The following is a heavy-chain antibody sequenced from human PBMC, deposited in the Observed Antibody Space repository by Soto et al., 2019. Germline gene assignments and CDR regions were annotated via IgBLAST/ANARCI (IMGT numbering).Heavy chain of an antibody. V-gene: IGHV1-18*01. CDR2: ISAYNGNT. CDR3: ARGAAAGNSYYYNGMDV. CDR1: GYTFTSYG. J-gene: IGHJ6*02. Sequence: QVQLVQSGAEVKKPGASVKVSCKASGYTFTSYGISWVRQAPGQGLEWMGWISAYNGNTQYVQKFQGRVTMTTDTPTSTANMELRSLKSDDTAVYYCARGAAAGNSYYYNGMDVWGQGTTVTVSS. D-gene: IGHD6-13*01.